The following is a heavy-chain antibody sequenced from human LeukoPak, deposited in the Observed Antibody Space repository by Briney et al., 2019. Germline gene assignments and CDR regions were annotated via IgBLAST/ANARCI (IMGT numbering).Heavy chain of an antibody. CDR1: GFTFSSFA. CDR3: ARTLRSQAGRAKTDK. J-gene: IGHJ4*02. Sequence: GGSLRLSCAASGFTFSSFAMNWVRQAPGKGLQWVAAISGNGDVTYYADSVKDHFTVSRDNSKNTLYLEMNSLRVGDTAVYYCARTLRSQAGRAKTDKWGQGTLVTVSS. CDR2: ISGNGDVT. D-gene: IGHD6-19*01. V-gene: IGHV3-23*01.